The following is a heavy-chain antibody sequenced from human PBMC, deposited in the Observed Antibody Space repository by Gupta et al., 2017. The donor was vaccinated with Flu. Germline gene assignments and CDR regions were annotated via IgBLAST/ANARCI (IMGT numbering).Heavy chain of an antibody. CDR2: IYYSGST. V-gene: IGHV4-39*01. CDR3: ARLTIFGVVSNYFDY. J-gene: IGHJ4*02. D-gene: IGHD3-3*01. Sequence: QPPGKGLEWIGSIYYSGSTCYNPSLKSRVTISVDTSKNQFSLKLSSVTAADTAVYYCARLTIFGVVSNYFDYWGQGTLVTVSP.